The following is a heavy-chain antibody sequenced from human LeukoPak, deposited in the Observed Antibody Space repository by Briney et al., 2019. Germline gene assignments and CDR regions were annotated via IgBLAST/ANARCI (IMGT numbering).Heavy chain of an antibody. CDR1: GGTFRGYY. Sequence: AETLSLTCAVYGGTFRGYYWSWIRQPPGKGLEWIGEIHYTGATNYKPSLKSRVTISGDPSKDQVSLRVYSVTAADTAAYYCARGVLGPYYFDLWGRGTLVTVSS. CDR3: ARGVLGPYYFDL. V-gene: IGHV4-34*01. D-gene: IGHD7-27*01. CDR2: IHYTGAT. J-gene: IGHJ2*01.